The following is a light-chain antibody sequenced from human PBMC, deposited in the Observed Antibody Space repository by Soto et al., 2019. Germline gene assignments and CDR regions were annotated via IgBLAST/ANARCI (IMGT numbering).Light chain of an antibody. CDR2: AAS. Sequence: DIQLTQSPSFLSASVGDRVTITCRASQGISSYLACYQQKPGKAPKLLIYAASTLQSGVPSRFSGSGSGTEFTLTISSLQPEDFATYYCQQLNSYPPLFGFGPGTKVDIK. V-gene: IGKV1-9*01. J-gene: IGKJ3*01. CDR3: QQLNSYPPLFG. CDR1: QGISSY.